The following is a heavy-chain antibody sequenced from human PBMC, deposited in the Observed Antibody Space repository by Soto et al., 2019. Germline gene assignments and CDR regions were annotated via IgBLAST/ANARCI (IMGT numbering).Heavy chain of an antibody. CDR2: IQYRGST. Sequence: HLQLQESGPGLVKPSETLSLTCTVSDDSITSGAYYWGLIRQPPGKGLQWIGSIQYRGSTYSNPPLKSRVTMSLDTSKNQFSLRLTSVTAADTAVYFCAGTFWFGDLLFDYWGQGTLVTVSS. J-gene: IGHJ4*02. CDR3: AGTFWFGDLLFDY. CDR1: DDSITSGAYY. D-gene: IGHD3-10*01. V-gene: IGHV4-39*01.